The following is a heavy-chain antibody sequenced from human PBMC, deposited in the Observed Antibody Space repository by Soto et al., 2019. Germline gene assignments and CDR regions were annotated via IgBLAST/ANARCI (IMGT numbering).Heavy chain of an antibody. CDR2: SIPILGIA. J-gene: IGHJ4*02. V-gene: IGHV1-69*02. Sequence: QVQLVQSGAEVKKPGSSVKVSCKASGGTFSSYTISWVRQAPGQGLEWMGRSIPILGIANYAQKFQGRVTITADKPTSTADMGLSSLSAEDTAVYDCAGGAANIAAAAVGYWGEGSLVTDSS. CDR1: GGTFSSYT. D-gene: IGHD6-25*01. CDR3: AGGAANIAAAAVGY.